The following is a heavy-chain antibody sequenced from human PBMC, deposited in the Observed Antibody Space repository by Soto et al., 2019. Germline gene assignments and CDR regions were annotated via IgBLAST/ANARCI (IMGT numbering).Heavy chain of an antibody. D-gene: IGHD2-2*01. J-gene: IGHJ6*02. Sequence: GGSLRLSCAASGFTFSSYAMHWVRQAPGKGLEWVAVISYDGSNKYYADSVKGRFTISRDNSKNTLYLQMNSLRAEDTAVYYCARGDIVVVPAAISNYYYGIDVWGQGTTVTVSS. CDR3: ARGDIVVVPAAISNYYYGIDV. CDR1: GFTFSSYA. V-gene: IGHV3-30-3*01. CDR2: ISYDGSNK.